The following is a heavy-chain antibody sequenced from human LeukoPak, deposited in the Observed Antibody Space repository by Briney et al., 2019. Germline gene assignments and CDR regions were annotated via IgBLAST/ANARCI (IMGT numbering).Heavy chain of an antibody. J-gene: IGHJ3*02. CDR3: ARGAVELATTNAFDI. Sequence: GESLKISCKGSGYSFVSYWIGWVRQMRGKGLEWMGIIYPGDSDTRYSPSFQGQVTMSADKSISIAYLQWSDLKASDTAMYYCARGAVELATTNAFDIWGQGTMVTVSS. V-gene: IGHV5-51*01. CDR1: GYSFVSYW. CDR2: IYPGDSDT. D-gene: IGHD5-24*01.